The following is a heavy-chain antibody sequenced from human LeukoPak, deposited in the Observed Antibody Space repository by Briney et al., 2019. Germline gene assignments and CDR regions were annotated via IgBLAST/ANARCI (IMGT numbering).Heavy chain of an antibody. J-gene: IGHJ5*02. CDR3: ARAVTMIRGVYGQNWFDP. CDR2: INRSGST. D-gene: IGHD3-10*01. CDR1: GGSFSGYY. Sequence: PSETLSLTCAVYGGSFSGYYWSWIRQPPGKGLEWIGEINRSGSTNYNPSLKSRVTISVDTSKNQFSLKLSSVTAADTAVYYCARAVTMIRGVYGQNWFDPWGQGALVTVSS. V-gene: IGHV4-34*01.